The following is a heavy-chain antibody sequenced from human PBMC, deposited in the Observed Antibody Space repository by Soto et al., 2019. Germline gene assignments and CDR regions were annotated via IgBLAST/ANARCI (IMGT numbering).Heavy chain of an antibody. J-gene: IGHJ5*02. CDR3: ARYEISSGCWFDP. CDR1: GGSISSSSYY. D-gene: IGHD6-19*01. Sequence: QLQLQESGPGLVKPSETLSLTCTVSGGSISSSSYYWGWIRQPPGKGLEWIGSIYYSGSTYYNPSLKSRVTISVDTSKNQFSLKLSSVTAADTAVYYCARYEISSGCWFDPWGQGTLVTVSS. V-gene: IGHV4-39*01. CDR2: IYYSGST.